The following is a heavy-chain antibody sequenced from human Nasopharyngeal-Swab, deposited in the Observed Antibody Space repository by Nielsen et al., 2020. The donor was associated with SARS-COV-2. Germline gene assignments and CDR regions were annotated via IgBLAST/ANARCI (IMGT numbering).Heavy chain of an antibody. J-gene: IGHJ4*02. Sequence: WIRQPPGKGPKWVSVIYSGGSTYSADSMKGRVTISRDNSKNTLYLQMNSLRAEDTAVYYCARGAYDSSGYFWDYWGQGTLVTVSS. CDR2: IYSGGST. V-gene: IGHV3-53*03. CDR3: ARGAYDSSGYFWDY. D-gene: IGHD3-22*01.